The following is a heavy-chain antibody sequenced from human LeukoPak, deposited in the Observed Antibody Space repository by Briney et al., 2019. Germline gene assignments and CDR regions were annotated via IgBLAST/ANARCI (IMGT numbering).Heavy chain of an antibody. Sequence: SETLSLTCTVSGGSISSYYWIWIRQPPGKALEWIGYIYYSGSTNYNPSLKSRVTISVDTSKNQFSLKLSSVTAADTAVYYCARRVVATSYYYYYMDVWGKGTTVTISS. J-gene: IGHJ6*03. CDR2: IYYSGST. D-gene: IGHD5-12*01. V-gene: IGHV4-59*01. CDR1: GGSISSYY. CDR3: ARRVVATSYYYYYMDV.